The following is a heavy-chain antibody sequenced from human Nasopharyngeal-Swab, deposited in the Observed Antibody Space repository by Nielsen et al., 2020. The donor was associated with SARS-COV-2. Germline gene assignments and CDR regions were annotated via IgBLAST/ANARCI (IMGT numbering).Heavy chain of an antibody. D-gene: IGHD2-2*01. CDR1: GGTFSSYA. Sequence: SVKVSCKASGGTFSSYAISWVRQAPGQGLEWMGGIIPIFGTANYAQKFQGRVTITADKSTSTAYMELSSLRSEDTAVYYCARPRTYCSSTSCQVPFDYWGQGTLVTVSS. CDR3: ARPRTYCSSTSCQVPFDY. CDR2: IIPIFGTA. V-gene: IGHV1-69*06. J-gene: IGHJ4*02.